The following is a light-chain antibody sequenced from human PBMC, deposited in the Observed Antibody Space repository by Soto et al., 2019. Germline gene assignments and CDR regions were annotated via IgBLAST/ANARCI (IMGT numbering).Light chain of an antibody. J-gene: IGKJ5*01. V-gene: IGKV1-12*01. CDR3: LQDYSSPIT. CDR1: QDISTL. Sequence: IQMTQSPSAGAAPIFETGTSTFLASQDISTLLAWYQQKPGKAPKLLIYGASTLESGVPSRFSGRGSGTDFTLTISSLQPEDFATYYCLQDYSSPITFGQGTRLEIK. CDR2: GAS.